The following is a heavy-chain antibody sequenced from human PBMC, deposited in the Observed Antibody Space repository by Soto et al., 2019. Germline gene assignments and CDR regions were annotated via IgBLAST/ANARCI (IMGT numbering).Heavy chain of an antibody. CDR1: GGSFSGYY. J-gene: IGHJ4*02. CDR2: ITHSGST. Sequence: PSETLSLTCAVYGGSFSGYYWTWIRQPPGKGLEWIGEITHSGSTNYNPSLKSRVTISVDTSKNQFSLNLSSVTAADTAVYYCARSSVRGWSYWGQGTLVTVS. V-gene: IGHV4-34*01. D-gene: IGHD3-10*02. CDR3: ARSSVRGWSY.